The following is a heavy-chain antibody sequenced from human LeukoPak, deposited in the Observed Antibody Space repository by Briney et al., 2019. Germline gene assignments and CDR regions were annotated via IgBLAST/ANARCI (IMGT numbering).Heavy chain of an antibody. CDR1: GFTFSDYY. D-gene: IGHD2-21*01. J-gene: IGHJ4*02. Sequence: GGSLRLSCAASGFTFSDYYMSWIRQAPGKGLEWVANINQDGSEKYFVDSVKGRFTISRDNAQNSVFLQMDSLRVDDTAVYYCARWVSQYYFDYWGQGTHVTVSS. CDR3: ARWVSQYYFDY. CDR2: INQDGSEK. V-gene: IGHV3-7*01.